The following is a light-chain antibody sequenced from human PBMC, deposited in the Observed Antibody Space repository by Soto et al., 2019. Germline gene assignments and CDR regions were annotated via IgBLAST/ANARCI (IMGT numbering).Light chain of an antibody. CDR3: AAWDDSLNSYV. CDR2: SNN. Sequence: QSVLTQPPSASGTPGQRVTFSCSGSSSNIGSNTVNWYQQLPGTAPKLLIYSNNQRPSGVPDRFSGSKSGTSASLAISGLQSEDEADYYCAAWDDSLNSYVFGTGTKVTVL. CDR1: SSNIGSNT. J-gene: IGLJ1*01. V-gene: IGLV1-44*01.